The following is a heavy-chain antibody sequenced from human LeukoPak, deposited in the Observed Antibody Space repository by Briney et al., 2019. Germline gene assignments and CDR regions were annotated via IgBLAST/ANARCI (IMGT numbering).Heavy chain of an antibody. CDR2: ISWNSGSI. J-gene: IGHJ4*02. CDR3: ARDPASAVPIDY. D-gene: IGHD2-2*01. CDR1: GFTFDDYA. V-gene: IGHV3-9*01. Sequence: GGSLRLSCAASGFTFDDYAMHWVRQAPGKGLEWVSGISWNSGSIGYADSVKGRFTISRDNAKNSLYLQMNSLRVEDTAVYYCARDPASAVPIDYLGQGTLVTVSS.